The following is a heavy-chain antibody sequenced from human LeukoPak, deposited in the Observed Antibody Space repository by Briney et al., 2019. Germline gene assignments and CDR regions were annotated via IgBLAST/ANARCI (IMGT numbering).Heavy chain of an antibody. CDR3: ALIAVAGSPARPPDY. V-gene: IGHV3-23*01. J-gene: IGHJ4*02. D-gene: IGHD6-19*01. CDR1: GFTFSNYG. Sequence: GGSLRLSCAASGFTFSNYGMSWVRQAPGKGLEWVSGISGSGGTTYYADSVKGRFTVSRDNSKNTLYLQMSSLRAEDTAVYYCALIAVAGSPARPPDYWGQGTLVTVSS. CDR2: ISGSGGTT.